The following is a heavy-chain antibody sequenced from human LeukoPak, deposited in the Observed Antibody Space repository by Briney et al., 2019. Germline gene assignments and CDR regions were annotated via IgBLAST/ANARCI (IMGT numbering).Heavy chain of an antibody. CDR1: GFIVSSNY. J-gene: IGHJ4*02. CDR2: IYSGGST. CDR3: ARDWSSVDY. D-gene: IGHD2-2*01. V-gene: IGHV3-53*01. Sequence: GGSLRLSCAASGFIVSSNYMSWVRQAPGKGLEWVSIIYSGGSTSYADSVKGRFTISRDDAKNSLYLQMNSLRAEDTAVYYCARDWSSVDYWGQGTLVTVSS.